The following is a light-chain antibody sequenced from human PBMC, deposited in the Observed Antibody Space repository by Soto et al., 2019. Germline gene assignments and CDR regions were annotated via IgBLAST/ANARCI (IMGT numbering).Light chain of an antibody. J-gene: IGKJ3*01. CDR2: AAS. Sequence: DIPMTQSPSFVSASVGDRVTITCRASQGISTWLAWYQQKPGKAPNLLIYAASNLQNGVPSRFSGSGSGTAFTLTISSLQPEDFATYYCQQTNTFPLSFGPGTKVDVK. V-gene: IGKV1-12*01. CDR3: QQTNTFPLS. CDR1: QGISTW.